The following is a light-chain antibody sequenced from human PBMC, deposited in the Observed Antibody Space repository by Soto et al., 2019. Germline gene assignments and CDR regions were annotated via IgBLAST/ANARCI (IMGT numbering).Light chain of an antibody. CDR2: GAS. CDR3: QQYGSSPPT. CDR1: QSVSSSY. V-gene: IGKV3-20*01. Sequence: EIVLTQSPGTLSLSPGERATLSCRASQSVSSSYLAWYQQKPGQAPRLLIYGASSRATGIPDKFSGSGSGTDLTLTISRLEPEDFAVYYCQQYGSSPPTFGPGTKVDIK. J-gene: IGKJ3*01.